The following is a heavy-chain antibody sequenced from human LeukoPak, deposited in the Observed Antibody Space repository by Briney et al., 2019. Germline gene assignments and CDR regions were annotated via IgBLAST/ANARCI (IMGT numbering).Heavy chain of an antibody. CDR3: ARDIVVIPAAIAHLDY. V-gene: IGHV3-11*04. D-gene: IGHD2-2*01. Sequence: GGSLRLSCAASGFTFSDYYMSWIRQAPRKGLEWVSYISSSGSTIYYADSVKGRFTISSDNAKNSLYLQMNSLRADDTAGYYCARDIVVIPAAIAHLDYWGQGTLVTVSS. J-gene: IGHJ4*02. CDR2: ISSSGSTI. CDR1: GFTFSDYY.